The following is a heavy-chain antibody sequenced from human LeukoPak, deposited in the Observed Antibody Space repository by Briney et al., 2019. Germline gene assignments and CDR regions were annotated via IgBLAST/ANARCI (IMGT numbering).Heavy chain of an antibody. CDR2: IRSDGSST. CDR1: GFTFSSYW. CDR3: AREQGYYSVPGY. Sequence: PGGSLRLSCAASGFTFSSYWMHWGRQAPGKGPVWVARIRSDGSSTDYADSVKGRFTISRDNAKNTLYLQMNSLRAEDTAVYYCAREQGYYSVPGYWGQGTLVTVSS. D-gene: IGHD3-22*01. V-gene: IGHV3-74*01. J-gene: IGHJ4*02.